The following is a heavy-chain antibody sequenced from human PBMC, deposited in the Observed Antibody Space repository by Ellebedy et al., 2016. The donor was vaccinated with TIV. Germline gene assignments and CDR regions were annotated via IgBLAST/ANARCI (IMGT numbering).Heavy chain of an antibody. CDR3: ARDNTVGGTNWFDP. V-gene: IGHV1-18*04. D-gene: IGHD6-19*01. Sequence: AASVKVSCKTSGYTFTSYGVRCVRQAPEQGLEWLGWISGLKGKTKYARTVQGRVTLTTDTAARTVYMELTSLRSDDTAVYYCARDNTVGGTNWFDPWGHGTLVIVSS. CDR2: ISGLKGKT. CDR1: GYTFTSYG. J-gene: IGHJ5*02.